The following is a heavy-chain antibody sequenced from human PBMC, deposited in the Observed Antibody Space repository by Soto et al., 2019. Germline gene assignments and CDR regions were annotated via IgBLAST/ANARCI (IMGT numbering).Heavy chain of an antibody. CDR2: IWYDGSNK. J-gene: IGHJ2*01. V-gene: IGHV3-33*01. D-gene: IGHD6-13*01. CDR1: GFTFSSYG. CDR3: ARPSLSIAAAGTGYFDL. Sequence: GSLRLSCAASGFTFSSYGMHWVRQAPGKGLEWVAVIWYDGSNKYYADSVKGRFTISRDNSKNTLYLQMNSLRAEDTAVYYCARPSLSIAAAGTGYFDLWGRGTLVTVSS.